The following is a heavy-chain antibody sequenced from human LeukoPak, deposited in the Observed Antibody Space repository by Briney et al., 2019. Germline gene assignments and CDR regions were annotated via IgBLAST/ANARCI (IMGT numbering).Heavy chain of an antibody. CDR1: GGSMSSYH. CDR3: ARDRGSSSWYLDY. V-gene: IGHV4-59*12. Sequence: SETLSLTCAVSGGSMSSYHWNWIRQPPGKGLEWIAYIYYSGSTNYNPSLESRVTMSVDTSKNQFSLKLSSVTAADTAVYYCARDRGSSSWYLDYWGQGTLVTVSS. J-gene: IGHJ4*02. D-gene: IGHD6-13*01. CDR2: IYYSGST.